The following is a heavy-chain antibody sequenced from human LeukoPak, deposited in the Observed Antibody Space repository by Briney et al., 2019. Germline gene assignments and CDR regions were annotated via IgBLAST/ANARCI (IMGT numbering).Heavy chain of an antibody. CDR2: IHHNGTR. J-gene: IGHJ6*02. V-gene: IGHV4/OR15-8*01. D-gene: IGHD2-2*02. CDR1: VGSISSGNW. CDR3: ASAPILRGEGGERYRCGLDV. Sequence: SETLSLTCGVSVGSISSGNWWTWARQSPGKGLEWIGEIHHNGTRNFNPSLKSRVIISLDTFKNHISLILTSVTAADTAVYYCASAPILRGEGGERYRCGLDVWGQGTTVIVSS.